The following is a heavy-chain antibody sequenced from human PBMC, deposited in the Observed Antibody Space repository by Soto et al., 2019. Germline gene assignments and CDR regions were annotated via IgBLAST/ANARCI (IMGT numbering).Heavy chain of an antibody. V-gene: IGHV1-69*04. D-gene: IGHD3-10*01. CDR1: GDTFSFYS. CDR3: ATSYGSGYRAFDY. Sequence: QVQLVQSGAEVKRPGYSVKVSCKATGDTFSFYSINWVRQAPGLGLEWMGRVNPILSMSNYAQRFQGRVTMTADKSTSTAYMELSGLSSEDTAMYYCATSYGSGYRAFDYWGQGALVTVSS. J-gene: IGHJ4*02. CDR2: VNPILSMS.